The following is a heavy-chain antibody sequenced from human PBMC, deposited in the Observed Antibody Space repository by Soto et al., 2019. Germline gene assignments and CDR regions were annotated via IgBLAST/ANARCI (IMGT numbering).Heavy chain of an antibody. Sequence: QVQLVESGGGVVQPGRSLRLPCAASGFTFSSYAMHWVRQAPGKGLEWVAVISYDGSNKYYADSVKGRFTISRDNSKNTLYLQMNSLRAEDTAVYYCARPYGDYALPGYFDYWGQGTLVTVSS. V-gene: IGHV3-30-3*01. CDR3: ARPYGDYALPGYFDY. CDR2: ISYDGSNK. CDR1: GFTFSSYA. J-gene: IGHJ4*02. D-gene: IGHD4-17*01.